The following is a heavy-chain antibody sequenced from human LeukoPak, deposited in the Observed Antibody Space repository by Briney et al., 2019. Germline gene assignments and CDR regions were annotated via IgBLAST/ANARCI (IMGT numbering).Heavy chain of an antibody. CDR2: IIPIFGTA. V-gene: IGHV1-69*06. D-gene: IGHD3-10*01. Sequence: SVKVSCKASGGTFSSYAISWVRQAPGQGLEWMGGIIPIFGTANYAQKFQGRVTITADKSTSTAYMELSSLRSEDTAVYYCARANGSGSYYYYYYMDVWGKGTTVTVSS. CDR1: GGTFSSYA. CDR3: ARANGSGSYYYYYYMDV. J-gene: IGHJ6*03.